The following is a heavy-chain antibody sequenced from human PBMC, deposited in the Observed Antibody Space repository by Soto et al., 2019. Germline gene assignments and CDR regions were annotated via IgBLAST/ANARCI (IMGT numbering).Heavy chain of an antibody. CDR3: ARHAIRHDYSNYVGY. D-gene: IGHD4-4*01. J-gene: IGHJ4*02. V-gene: IGHV5-51*01. Sequence: EVQLVQSGAEVKKPGESLKISCKGSGYSFTSYWMGWVRQMPGKGLEWMGIIYPGDSDTRYSPSFQGQVTISADKSISTAYLQWSSLKASDTAMYYCARHAIRHDYSNYVGYWGQGTLVTVSS. CDR2: IYPGDSDT. CDR1: GYSFTSYW.